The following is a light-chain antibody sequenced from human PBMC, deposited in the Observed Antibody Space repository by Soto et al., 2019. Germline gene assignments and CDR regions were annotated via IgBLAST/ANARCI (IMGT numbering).Light chain of an antibody. V-gene: IGKV1-9*01. CDR2: DAS. CDR1: QGISSY. Sequence: IQLTQSPSSLSASVGDRVTITCRASQGISSYLAWYQQKPGKVPKLLIYDASTLQSGVPSRFSGSGSGTDFTLTISSLQPEDFSTYYCQQLSRYPLTFGGGTKVEIK. CDR3: QQLSRYPLT. J-gene: IGKJ4*01.